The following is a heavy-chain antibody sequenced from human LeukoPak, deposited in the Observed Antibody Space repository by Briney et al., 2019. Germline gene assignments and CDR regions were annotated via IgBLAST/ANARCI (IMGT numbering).Heavy chain of an antibody. V-gene: IGHV1-2*04. D-gene: IGHD3-9*01. CDR1: GYTFTGYY. Sequence: ASVKVSCKASGYTFTGYYMHWVRQAPGQGLEWMGWINPNSGGTNYAQKFQGWVTMTRDTSISTAYMELSRLRSDDTAVYYCARDAGGYDILTGYFDLCGRGTLVTVSS. CDR2: INPNSGGT. CDR3: ARDAGGYDILTGYFDL. J-gene: IGHJ2*01.